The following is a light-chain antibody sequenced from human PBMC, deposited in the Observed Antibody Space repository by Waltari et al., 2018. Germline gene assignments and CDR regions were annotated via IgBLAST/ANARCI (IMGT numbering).Light chain of an antibody. V-gene: IGKV3-15*01. CDR2: GAS. CDR1: QGISNN. Sequence: ASPGERVTLSCRASQGISNNLVWYQHKPGQSPRLLIYGASARATGVPERFSGSGYRTEFTLTISSLQSEDFAVYYCQHYNNRPPYSFGQGTKLDIK. CDR3: QHYNNRPPYS. J-gene: IGKJ2*03.